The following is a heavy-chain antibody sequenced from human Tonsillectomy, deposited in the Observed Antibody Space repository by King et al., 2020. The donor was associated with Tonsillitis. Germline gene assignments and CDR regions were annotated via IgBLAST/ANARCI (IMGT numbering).Heavy chain of an antibody. CDR1: GGSISSSSYY. J-gene: IGHJ3*02. CDR2: IYYSGNT. D-gene: IGHD2-15*01. CDR3: ASPRGVAAPDAFDI. Sequence: QLQESGPGLVKPSETLSLTCTVSGGSISSSSYYWGWIRQPPGKGLEWIGSIYYSGNTYYNPSRKSRVTISVDTSKNQFSLKLGSVTAADTAVYYCASPRGVAAPDAFDIWGQGTMVTVSS. V-gene: IGHV4-39*01.